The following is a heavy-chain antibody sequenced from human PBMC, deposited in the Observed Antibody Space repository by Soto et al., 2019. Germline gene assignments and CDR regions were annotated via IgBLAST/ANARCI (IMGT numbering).Heavy chain of an antibody. Sequence: SVKVYCKASGGTFRSYAISWVRQAPGQGLEWMGGIIPIFGTANYAQKFQGRVTITADESTSTAYMELSSLRSEDTAVYYCARETYDSRGYSSDYGGQGTLVTVSS. CDR3: ARETYDSRGYSSDY. V-gene: IGHV1-69*13. CDR1: GGTFRSYA. D-gene: IGHD3-22*01. J-gene: IGHJ4*02. CDR2: IIPIFGTA.